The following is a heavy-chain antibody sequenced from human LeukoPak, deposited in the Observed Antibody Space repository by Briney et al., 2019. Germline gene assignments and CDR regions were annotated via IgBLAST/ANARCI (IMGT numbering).Heavy chain of an antibody. CDR1: GGSISSSSYY. CDR2: IYYSGST. D-gene: IGHD1-26*01. J-gene: IGHJ2*01. CDR3: ARHGLSAWEGVLDGYFDL. V-gene: IGHV4-39*01. Sequence: SETLSLTCTVSGGSISSSSYYWGWIRQPPGKGLECIGSIYYSGSTYYNPSLKSRITISVDSSKNQFSLRLSSVTAAGTAVYYCARHGLSAWEGVLDGYFDLWGRGTLVTVSS.